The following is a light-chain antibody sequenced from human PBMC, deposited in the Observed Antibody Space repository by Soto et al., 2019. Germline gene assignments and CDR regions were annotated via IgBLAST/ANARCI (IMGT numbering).Light chain of an antibody. J-gene: IGKJ5*01. CDR2: EVS. CDR3: MQSTQLPPT. V-gene: IGKV2D-29*02. CDR1: QSLLHITGETF. Sequence: PLSLSVAPGQPASISCKSSQSLLHITGETFLFWYLQKPGQSPQLLIYEVSTRVSGVPDRFSGSGPGTDFTLEISRVETDDVGIYYCMQSTQLPPTFGQGTRLEIK.